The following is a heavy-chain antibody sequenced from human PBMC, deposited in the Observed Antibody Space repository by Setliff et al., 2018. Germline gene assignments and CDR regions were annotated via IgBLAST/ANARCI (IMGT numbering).Heavy chain of an antibody. J-gene: IGHJ6*03. D-gene: IGHD1-26*01. Sequence: GASVKVSCKASGYTFTSYGISWVRQAPGQGLEWMGWISAYNGNTNYAQKLQGRVTVTTDTSTSTAYMELRSLRSDDTAVYYCARLPLPAAWELLDIRYYYYYMDVWGKGTTVTVSS. CDR2: ISAYNGNT. CDR1: GYTFTSYG. CDR3: ARLPLPAAWELLDIRYYYYYMDV. V-gene: IGHV1-18*01.